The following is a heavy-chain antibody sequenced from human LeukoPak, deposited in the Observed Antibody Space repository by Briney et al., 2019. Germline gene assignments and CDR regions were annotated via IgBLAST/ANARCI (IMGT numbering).Heavy chain of an antibody. CDR2: IYYSGST. J-gene: IGHJ4*02. CDR3: ARGGRIRFDY. CDR1: GGSISSYY. Sequence: SETLSLTRTVSGGSISSYYWSWIRQPPGKGLEWIGYIYYSGSTNYNPSLKSRVTISVDTSKNQFSLKLSSVTAADTAVYYCARGGRIRFDYWGQGTLVTVSS. V-gene: IGHV4-59*01.